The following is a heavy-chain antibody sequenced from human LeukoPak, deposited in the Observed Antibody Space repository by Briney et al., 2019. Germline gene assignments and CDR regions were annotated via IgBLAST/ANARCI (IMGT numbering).Heavy chain of an antibody. Sequence: PGGSLRLSCSASGFTFSSYAMHWVRQTPGKGLEYVSAISGSGGITYYADSVKGRFTISRDNSKNTLYLQMSSLTPEDAAVYYWVRDGMAVAGTAPLDYWGQGILVTVSS. J-gene: IGHJ4*02. CDR1: GFTFSSYA. V-gene: IGHV3-64D*09. CDR2: ISGSGGIT. CDR3: VRDGMAVAGTAPLDY. D-gene: IGHD6-19*01.